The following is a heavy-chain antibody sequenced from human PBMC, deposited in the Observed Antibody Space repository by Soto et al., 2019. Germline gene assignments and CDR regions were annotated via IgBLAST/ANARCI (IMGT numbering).Heavy chain of an antibody. V-gene: IGHV3-15*05. CDR1: GFSFRTTW. Sequence: EVQLVESGGGLVKPGGSLSLSCAASGFSFRTTWMAWVGQAPGKGLEWVGRIKSKSAGETTDYADPVKGRFTISRDDSKDTLYLHMDSLETGDTAVYYCSTGSPFSGSVFDYWGQGTLVTVSS. CDR2: IKSKSAGETT. J-gene: IGHJ4*02. CDR3: STGSPFSGSVFDY. D-gene: IGHD1-26*01.